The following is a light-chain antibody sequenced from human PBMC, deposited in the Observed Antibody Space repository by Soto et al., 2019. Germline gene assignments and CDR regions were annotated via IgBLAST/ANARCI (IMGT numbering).Light chain of an antibody. CDR3: QQYNSYSYT. V-gene: IGKV1-5*01. CDR1: QSISDW. CDR2: DAS. Sequence: DIQMTQSPSTLSASVGDRVTITCRASQSISDWLAWFQLKPGKAPKLLIYDASSLESGVPSRFSGSGSGTEFTLTISSLQPDDFATYYCQQYNSYSYTFGQGTKVDI. J-gene: IGKJ2*01.